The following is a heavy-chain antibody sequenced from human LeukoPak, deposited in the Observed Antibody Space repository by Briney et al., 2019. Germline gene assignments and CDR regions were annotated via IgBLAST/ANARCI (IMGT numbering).Heavy chain of an antibody. D-gene: IGHD2-2*01. CDR3: ARDPRWLTPDCTSTSCYENYFDP. CDR2: XYHSGSA. J-gene: IGHJ5*02. CDR1: XYXISSXYQ. Sequence: SLXCAXSXYXISSXYQXAWIRXSPGXGLGXXXXXYHSGSAHYNPSLKSRVTILVETSKNQFSLKLYSVTAADTAVYYCARDPRWLTPDCTSTSCYENYFDPWGQGTLVTVSS. V-gene: IGHV4-38-2*02.